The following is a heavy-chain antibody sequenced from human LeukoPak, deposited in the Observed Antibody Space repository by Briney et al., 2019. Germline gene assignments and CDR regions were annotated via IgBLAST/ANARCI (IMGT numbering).Heavy chain of an antibody. Sequence: GASVTVSCKASGYTFTYRYLHWVRQAPGQALEWMGWITPFNGNTNYAQKFQDRVTITRDRSMSTAYMELSSLRSEDTAMYYCASTREGTNWFDPWGQGTLVTVSS. CDR3: ASTREGTNWFDP. V-gene: IGHV1-45*02. J-gene: IGHJ5*02. CDR2: ITPFNGNT. CDR1: GYTFTYRY.